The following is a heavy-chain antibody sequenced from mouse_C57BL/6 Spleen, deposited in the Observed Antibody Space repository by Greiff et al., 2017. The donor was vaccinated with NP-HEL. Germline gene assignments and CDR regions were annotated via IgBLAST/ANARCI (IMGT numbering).Heavy chain of an antibody. CDR3: ARFRARREYYFDY. CDR2: INPNNGGT. D-gene: IGHD3-3*01. J-gene: IGHJ2*01. CDR1: GYTFTDYY. V-gene: IGHV1-26*01. Sequence: VQLQQSGPELVKPGASVKISCKASGYTFTDYYMNWVKQSHGKSLEWIGDINPNNGGTSYNQKFKGKATLTVDKSSSTAYMELRSLTSEDSAVYYCARFRARREYYFDYWGQGTTLTVSS.